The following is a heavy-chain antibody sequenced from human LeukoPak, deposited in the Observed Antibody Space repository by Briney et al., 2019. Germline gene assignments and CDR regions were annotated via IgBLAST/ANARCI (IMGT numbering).Heavy chain of an antibody. CDR2: IYYSGST. Sequence: SETLSLTCTVSGGSISSSSYYWGWIRQPPGKGLEWIGSIYYSGSTYYNPSLKSRVTISVDTSKNQFSLKLSSVTAADTAVYYCARRAAYSSGFDYWGQGTLVTVSS. D-gene: IGHD6-19*01. CDR3: ARRAAYSSGFDY. J-gene: IGHJ4*02. V-gene: IGHV4-39*01. CDR1: GGSISSSSYY.